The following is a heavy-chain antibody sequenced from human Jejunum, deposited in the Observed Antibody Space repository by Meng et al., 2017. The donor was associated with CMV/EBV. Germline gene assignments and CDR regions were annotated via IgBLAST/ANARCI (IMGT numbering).Heavy chain of an antibody. CDR3: AKNPVDYADH. CDR1: GFTFSTYA. J-gene: IGHJ4*02. CDR2: IYRGNSDA. D-gene: IGHD4-17*01. V-gene: IGHV3-23*03. Sequence: SCEASGFTFSTYAMSWVRQAPGKGLEWVSVIYRGNSDAYYAGSVKGRFIISRDNSKNTVYLQMNSLRAEDTAVYYCAKNPVDYADHWGQGTLVTVSS.